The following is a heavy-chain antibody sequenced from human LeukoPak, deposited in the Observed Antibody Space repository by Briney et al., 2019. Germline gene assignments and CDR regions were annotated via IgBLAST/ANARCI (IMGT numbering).Heavy chain of an antibody. CDR2: IYHSGST. Sequence: SETLSLTCTVSGYSISSGYYWGWIRQPPGKGLEWIGSIYHSGSTYYNPSLKSRVTISVDTSKNQFSLKLSSVTAADTAVYYCARTYLGYCSGGSCYGQLFDPWGQGTLVTVSS. V-gene: IGHV4-38-2*02. D-gene: IGHD2-15*01. CDR1: GYSISSGYY. J-gene: IGHJ5*02. CDR3: ARTYLGYCSGGSCYGQLFDP.